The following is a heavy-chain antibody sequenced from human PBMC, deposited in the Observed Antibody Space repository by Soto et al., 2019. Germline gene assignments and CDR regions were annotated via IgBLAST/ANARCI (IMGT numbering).Heavy chain of an antibody. J-gene: IGHJ4*02. CDR1: GDTFRNNG. CDR3: ARDGGVTRMTTILYS. V-gene: IGHV1-69*14. D-gene: IGHD4-4*01. Sequence: QVQLVQSGTEVTKPGSSVQVGCKVSGDTFRNNGISWVRQVPGQGLDWMGGIIPVFGTVNYALKFLGRVTITADKSTRTAYMELRVVRPEDTGVYFCARDGGVTRMTTILYSWGQGTVVTVSP. CDR2: IIPVFGTV.